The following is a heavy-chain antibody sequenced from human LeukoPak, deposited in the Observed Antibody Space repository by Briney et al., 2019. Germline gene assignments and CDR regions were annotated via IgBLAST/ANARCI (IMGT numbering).Heavy chain of an antibody. CDR2: IYSGGST. Sequence: GGSLRLSCAASGFTVSSNYMSWVRQAPGKGLEWVSVIYSGGSTYYADSVKGRFTISRDNSKNTLYLQMNSLRAEDTAVYYCAKNTRGYSYGYEAFDVLGQGTMVTVSS. D-gene: IGHD5-18*01. V-gene: IGHV3-53*05. CDR1: GFTVSSNY. J-gene: IGHJ3*01. CDR3: AKNTRGYSYGYEAFDV.